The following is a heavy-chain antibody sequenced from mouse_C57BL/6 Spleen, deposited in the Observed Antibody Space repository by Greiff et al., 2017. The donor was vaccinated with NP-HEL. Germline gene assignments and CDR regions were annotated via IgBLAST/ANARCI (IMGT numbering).Heavy chain of an antibody. J-gene: IGHJ2*01. CDR1: GYSITSGYY. D-gene: IGHD3-1*01. CDR3: ARGAPSLDY. CDR2: ISYDGSN. V-gene: IGHV3-6*01. Sequence: ESGPGLVKPSQSLSLTCSVTGYSITSGYYWNWIRQFPGNKLEWMGYISYDGSNNYNPSLKNRISITRDTSKNQFFLKLNSVTTEDTATYYCARGAPSLDYWGQGTTLTVSS.